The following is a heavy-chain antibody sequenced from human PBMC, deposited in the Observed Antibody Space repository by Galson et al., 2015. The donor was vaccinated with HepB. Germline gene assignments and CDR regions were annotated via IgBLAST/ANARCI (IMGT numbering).Heavy chain of an antibody. J-gene: IGHJ6*02. CDR1: GFTFDDYA. Sequence: LRLSCAASGFTFDDYAMHWVRQAPGKGLEWVSGINWNSGSKGYADSVKGRFTISRDNAKKSMYLQMKGLTAEDTAVYFCARGGFGVAFYGLDVWGQGTTVTVSS. V-gene: IGHV3-9*01. CDR2: INWNSGSK. CDR3: ARGGFGVAFYGLDV. D-gene: IGHD3-3*01.